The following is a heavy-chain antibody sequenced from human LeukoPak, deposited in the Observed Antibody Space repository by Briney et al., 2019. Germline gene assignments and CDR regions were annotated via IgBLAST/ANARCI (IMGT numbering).Heavy chain of an antibody. CDR2: MNPNSGNT. CDR1: GYTFTSYD. Sequence: ASVKVSCKASGYTFTSYDINWVRQATGQGLGWMGWMNPNSGNTGYAQKFQGRVTMTRNTSISTAYMELSSLRSEDTAVYYCARAPRIVGATKDYYFDYWGQGTLVTVSS. D-gene: IGHD1-26*01. V-gene: IGHV1-8*01. J-gene: IGHJ4*02. CDR3: ARAPRIVGATKDYYFDY.